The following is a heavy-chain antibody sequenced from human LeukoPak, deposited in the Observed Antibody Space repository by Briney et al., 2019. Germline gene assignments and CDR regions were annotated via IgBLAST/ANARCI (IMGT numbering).Heavy chain of an antibody. CDR2: ISGSGGST. Sequence: GGSLRLSCAASGFTFSSYAMGWVRQAPGKGLEWVSAISGSGGSTYYADSVKGRFTISRDNSKNTLYLQMNSLRAEDTAVYYCAKESLRFLEWLSEVDWFDPWGQGTLVTVSS. V-gene: IGHV3-23*01. J-gene: IGHJ5*02. CDR1: GFTFSSYA. D-gene: IGHD3-3*01. CDR3: AKESLRFLEWLSEVDWFDP.